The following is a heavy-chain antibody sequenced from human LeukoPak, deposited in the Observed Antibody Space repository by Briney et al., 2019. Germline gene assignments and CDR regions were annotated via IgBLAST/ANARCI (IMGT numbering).Heavy chain of an antibody. CDR3: ARDRTTVVSNFNY. CDR2: ISSSSSYI. J-gene: IGHJ4*02. CDR1: GFTFSSYS. Sequence: GRSLRLSCAASGFTFSSYSMNWVRQAPGKGLEWVSSISSSSSYIYYADSVKGRFTISRDNAKNSLYLQMNSLRAEDTAVYYCARDRTTVVSNFNYWGQGTLVTVSS. D-gene: IGHD4-23*01. V-gene: IGHV3-21*01.